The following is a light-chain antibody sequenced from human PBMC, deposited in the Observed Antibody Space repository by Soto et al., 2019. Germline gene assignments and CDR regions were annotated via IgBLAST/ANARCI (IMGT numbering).Light chain of an antibody. Sequence: EIVLTQSPGTLSLSPGERATLSCRASQSVSSISLAWYQQKPGQAPRLLMYGASSRATGIPDRFSGSGSGTDFTLTISRLEPEDSPVYYCQQYGSSSWTFGQGTKVEIK. CDR1: QSVSSIS. J-gene: IGKJ1*01. CDR2: GAS. CDR3: QQYGSSSWT. V-gene: IGKV3-20*01.